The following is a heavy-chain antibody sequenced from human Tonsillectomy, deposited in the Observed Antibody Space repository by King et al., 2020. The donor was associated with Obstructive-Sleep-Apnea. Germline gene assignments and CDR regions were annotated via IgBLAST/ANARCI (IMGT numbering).Heavy chain of an antibody. CDR2: IWYDGSNK. D-gene: IGHD2-21*02. CDR3: ARDSRPYCGGDCSIFAY. CDR1: GFTFSSYG. J-gene: IGHJ4*02. V-gene: IGHV3-33*01. Sequence: VQLVESGGGVVQPGRSLRLSCAASGFTFSSYGMHWVRQAPGKGLEWVAVIWYDGSNKYYADSVKGRFTISRDNSKNTLYLQMNSLRAEDTAVYYGARDSRPYCGGDCSIFAYWGQGTLVTVSS.